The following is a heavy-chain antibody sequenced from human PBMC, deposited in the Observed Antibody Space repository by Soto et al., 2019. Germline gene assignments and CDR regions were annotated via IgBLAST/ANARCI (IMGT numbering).Heavy chain of an antibody. CDR2: IYYSCTT. D-gene: IGHD3-10*01. V-gene: IGHV4-59*01. Sequence: QVQLQESGPGLVRPSETLSLTCTVSGGSISGYYWSWIRQPPGMGLEGIGYIYYSCTTSYNPSLSSRVTMSVDTSKNQFSLKVNSVAATDTAVYYCARESYYGSGATVVAYWGQGTLVTVSS. CDR3: ARESYYGSGATVVAY. J-gene: IGHJ4*02. CDR1: GGSISGYY.